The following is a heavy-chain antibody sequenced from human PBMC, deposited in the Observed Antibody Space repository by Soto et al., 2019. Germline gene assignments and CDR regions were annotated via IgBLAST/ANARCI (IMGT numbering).Heavy chain of an antibody. CDR1: GYSFTSYW. V-gene: IGHV5-51*01. J-gene: IGHJ6*02. D-gene: IGHD2-2*01. CDR2: IYPEDYDT. CDR3: ARRGLYCSSTSCSTDYDYGMDV. Sequence: GESLKISCTGSGYSFTSYWIGWVRQMPGKGLEWMGIIYPEDYDTRHSPPFQGQVTISADKSISTAYLQWSSLKASDTAMYYCARRGLYCSSTSCSTDYDYGMDVWGQGTTVTVSS.